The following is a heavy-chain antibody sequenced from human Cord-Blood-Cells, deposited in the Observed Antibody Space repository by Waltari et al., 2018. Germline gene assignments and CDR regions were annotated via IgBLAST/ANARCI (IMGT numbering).Heavy chain of an antibody. CDR2: IKQDGRGK. V-gene: IGHV3-7*01. Sequence: EVQLVESGGGLVQPGGSLRLSCAASGFTFSSYWMSWVRQAPGKGVGWVANIKQDGRGKDYVDSVKGRFTISRDNAKDSLYLQMNSLRAEDTAVYYCARVAGHSGSYGAFDIWGQGTMVTVSS. D-gene: IGHD1-26*01. CDR1: GFTFSSYW. J-gene: IGHJ3*02. CDR3: ARVAGHSGSYGAFDI.